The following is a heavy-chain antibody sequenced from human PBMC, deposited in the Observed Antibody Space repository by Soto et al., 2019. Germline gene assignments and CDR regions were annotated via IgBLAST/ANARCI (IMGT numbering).Heavy chain of an antibody. CDR3: AKALSFTSSSLDS. CDR2: VSYEGTNK. J-gene: IGHJ4*02. V-gene: IGHV3-30*18. CDR1: GFTFSGIA. Sequence: QVQLVESGGGVFRPGNSLTLACAASGFTFSGIAMHWVRKAPGKGLEWVAVVSYEGTNKFYGESVKGRFTVSRDNSKNTLYLHMTSLRPEDTATYYCAKALSFTSSSLDSWGQGSLVIVS. D-gene: IGHD6-6*01.